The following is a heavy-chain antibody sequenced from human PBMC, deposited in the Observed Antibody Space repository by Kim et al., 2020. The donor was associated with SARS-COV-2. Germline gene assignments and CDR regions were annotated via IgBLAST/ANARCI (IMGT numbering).Heavy chain of an antibody. D-gene: IGHD1-7*01. Sequence: ESVKGRITISRDNAKNSLYLQMNSLRAEATAVYFCARDLRVLSVGTTLDYWGQGTLVTVSA. J-gene: IGHJ4*02. V-gene: IGHV3-21*01. CDR3: ARDLRVLSVGTTLDY.